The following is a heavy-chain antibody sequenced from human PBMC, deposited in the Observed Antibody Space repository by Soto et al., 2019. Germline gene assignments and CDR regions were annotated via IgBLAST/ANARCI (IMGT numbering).Heavy chain of an antibody. CDR2: ISYDGSNK. J-gene: IGHJ4*02. D-gene: IGHD6-6*01. Sequence: GGSLRLSCAASGFTFSSYAMHWVRQAPGKGLEWVAVISYDGSNKYYADSVKGRFTISRDNSKNTLYLQMNSLRAEDTAVYYCARDRQAYSSSSLDYWGQGTLVTVSS. V-gene: IGHV3-30-3*01. CDR1: GFTFSSYA. CDR3: ARDRQAYSSSSLDY.